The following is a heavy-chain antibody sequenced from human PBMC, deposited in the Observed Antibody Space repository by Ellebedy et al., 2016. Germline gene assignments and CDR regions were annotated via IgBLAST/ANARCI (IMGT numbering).Heavy chain of an antibody. Sequence: GGSLRLSCAASGFTFSSYAMHWVRQAPGKGLEWVAVISYDGSNKYYADSVKGRFTISRDNSKNTLYLQMNSLRAEDTAVHYCARAGRGDYGDYSSDYWGQGTLVTVSS. CDR3: ARAGRGDYGDYSSDY. CDR2: ISYDGSNK. J-gene: IGHJ4*02. V-gene: IGHV3-30-3*01. CDR1: GFTFSSYA. D-gene: IGHD4-17*01.